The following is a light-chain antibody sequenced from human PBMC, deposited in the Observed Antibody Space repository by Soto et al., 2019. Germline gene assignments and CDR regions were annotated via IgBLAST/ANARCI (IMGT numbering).Light chain of an antibody. V-gene: IGKV3-20*01. Sequence: EIVLTQSPGTLSLSPGERATLYCRASQSVSSNYLAWYQQKPGQAPRLLIYDASSRATGIPDRFSGGGSGTDFTLTISRLEPEDFAVYYCQQFSSYPLTFGGGTKVDIK. J-gene: IGKJ4*01. CDR2: DAS. CDR1: QSVSSNY. CDR3: QQFSSYPLT.